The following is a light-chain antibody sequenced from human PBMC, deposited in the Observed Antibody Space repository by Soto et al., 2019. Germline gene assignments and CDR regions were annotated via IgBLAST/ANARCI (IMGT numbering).Light chain of an antibody. Sequence: DIQMTQSPSSLSASVGDRVTITCRASQSISSYLNWYQQKPGKAPKLLIYAASSLQSGVPSRFSGSGSGTDFTLTIISLQPEDLATYYCQQSYSTPLTFGGGTKVDIK. CDR2: AAS. CDR3: QQSYSTPLT. J-gene: IGKJ4*01. V-gene: IGKV1-39*01. CDR1: QSISSY.